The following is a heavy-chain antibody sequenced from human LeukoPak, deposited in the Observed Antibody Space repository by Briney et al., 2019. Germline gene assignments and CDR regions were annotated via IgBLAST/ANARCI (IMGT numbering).Heavy chain of an antibody. J-gene: IGHJ4*02. CDR2: IYYSGST. Sequence: PSETLSLTCTVSAGPISSSSYYWGWIRQPPGKGLEWIGSIYYSGSTYYNPSLKSRVTISLDASKNHFSLKLSSVTAADTAVYYCARGDYFDYWDQGTLVTVSS. CDR3: ARGDYFDY. CDR1: AGPISSSSYY. V-gene: IGHV4-39*02. D-gene: IGHD3-16*01.